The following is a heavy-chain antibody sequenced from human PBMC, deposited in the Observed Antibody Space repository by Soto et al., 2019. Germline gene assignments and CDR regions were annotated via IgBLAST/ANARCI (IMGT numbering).Heavy chain of an antibody. Sequence: ASVKVSCKASGYTFTSYGISWVRQAPGQGLEWMGWISAYNGNTNYAQKLQGRVTMTTDTSTSTAYMELRSLRSDDTAVYYCARGKYSSSWMVYYYGMDVWGQGTTVTVSS. J-gene: IGHJ6*02. CDR1: GYTFTSYG. D-gene: IGHD6-13*01. V-gene: IGHV1-18*04. CDR2: ISAYNGNT. CDR3: ARGKYSSSWMVYYYGMDV.